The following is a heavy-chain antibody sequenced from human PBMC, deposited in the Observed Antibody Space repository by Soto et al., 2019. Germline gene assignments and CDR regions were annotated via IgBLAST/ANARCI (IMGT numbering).Heavy chain of an antibody. D-gene: IGHD2-15*01. J-gene: IGHJ5*01. V-gene: IGHV2-5*02. CDR2: IYWDDDK. CDR3: AHAMLYCTGGSCSTWFDS. Sequence: QITLKESGPTLVKPTQTLTLTCTFSGFSLSTHGVGVGWVRQPAGKALEWLALIYWDDDKRYSASLNSRLTITNDTSKNQVVLTMTNMDPVDTATYFCAHAMLYCTGGSCSTWFDSWGQGTLVTVSS. CDR1: GFSLSTHGVG.